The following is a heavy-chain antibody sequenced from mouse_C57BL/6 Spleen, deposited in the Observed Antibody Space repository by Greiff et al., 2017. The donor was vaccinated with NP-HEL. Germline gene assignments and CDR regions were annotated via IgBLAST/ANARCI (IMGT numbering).Heavy chain of an antibody. CDR2: INPSSGYT. CDR3: ARVSTRTGLDY. CDR1: GYTFTSYT. Sequence: VQLQQSGAELARPGASVKMSCKASGYTFTSYTMHWVKQRPGPGLEWIGYINPSSGYTKYNQKFKDKATLTADISSSTAYMQLSSLTSEDSAVYYCARVSTRTGLDYWGQGTTLTVSS. D-gene: IGHD4-1*01. V-gene: IGHV1-4*01. J-gene: IGHJ2*01.